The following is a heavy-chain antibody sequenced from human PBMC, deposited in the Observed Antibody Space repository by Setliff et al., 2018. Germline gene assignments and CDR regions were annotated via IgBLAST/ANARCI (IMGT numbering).Heavy chain of an antibody. Sequence: SETLSLTCTVSGGSISSHYWSWIRQPAGKGLEWLGQIYTSWSTNYNPSLKGRATLSIDASKNQFSLKLKSVTAADTAVYYCARAPGRNIRGDYWGQGALVTVSS. V-gene: IGHV4-4*07. CDR1: GGSISSHY. CDR2: IYTSWST. D-gene: IGHD3-10*01. J-gene: IGHJ4*02. CDR3: ARAPGRNIRGDY.